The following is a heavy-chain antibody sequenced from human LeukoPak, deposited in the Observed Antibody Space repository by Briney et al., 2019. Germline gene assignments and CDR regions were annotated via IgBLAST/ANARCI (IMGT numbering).Heavy chain of an antibody. CDR1: GYTFTAYH. Sequence: ASVKVSCKTSGYTFTAYHIHWVRQAPGHGLEWLGWINPNSGGTNFAQNFQGRVTMTGDTSISTAYMELSRLRSDDTAMYYCAREMARNKAIDYWGQGTLVTVSS. V-gene: IGHV1-2*02. CDR3: AREMARNKAIDY. D-gene: IGHD5-24*01. CDR2: INPNSGGT. J-gene: IGHJ4*02.